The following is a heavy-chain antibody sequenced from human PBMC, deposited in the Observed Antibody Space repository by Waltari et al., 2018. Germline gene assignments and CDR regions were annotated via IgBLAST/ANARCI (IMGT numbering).Heavy chain of an antibody. CDR1: GFTFSSYS. Sequence: EVQLVESGGGLVKPGGSLRLSCAASGFTFSSYSMNWVRQAPGKGLEWVSSISSSSSYIYSADTVKGRFTIARDNAKNSLYLQMNSLRAEDTAVYYCARDPAHSYYYDSSGYNYYFDYWGQGTLVTVSS. V-gene: IGHV3-21*01. D-gene: IGHD3-22*01. J-gene: IGHJ4*02. CDR3: ARDPAHSYYYDSSGYNYYFDY. CDR2: ISSSSSYI.